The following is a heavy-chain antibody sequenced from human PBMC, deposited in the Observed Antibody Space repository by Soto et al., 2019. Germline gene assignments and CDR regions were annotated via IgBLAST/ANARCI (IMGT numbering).Heavy chain of an antibody. J-gene: IGHJ2*01. V-gene: IGHV3-9*01. CDR1: GFTFDDYA. CDR2: ISWNSGSR. D-gene: IGHD4-17*01. CDR3: FQGPYDYGVNGYFDR. Sequence: EVQLGDSGGGLVQPGRSLRLSCAASGFTFDDYAMHWVRQAPGKGLEWVSGISWNSGSRGYADSVKGRFTISRDNAKNHLYLQNNTLRAEDTALDYFFQGPYDYGVNGYFDRWVRGTLVTASS.